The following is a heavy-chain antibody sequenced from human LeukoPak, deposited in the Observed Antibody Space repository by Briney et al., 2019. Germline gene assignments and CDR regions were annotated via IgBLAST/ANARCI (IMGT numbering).Heavy chain of an antibody. V-gene: IGHV3-23*01. CDR2: ISPGGGTT. J-gene: IGHJ3*02. Sequence: PGGSLRLSCAVSGFAFGSEAMSWVRQSPARGLEWVASISPGGGTTYYADYVKGRFTISRDNSNNTLYVQMNSLRAEDTAVYYCARDRNDAFDIWGQGTMVTVSS. CDR3: ARDRNDAFDI. CDR1: GFAFGSEA.